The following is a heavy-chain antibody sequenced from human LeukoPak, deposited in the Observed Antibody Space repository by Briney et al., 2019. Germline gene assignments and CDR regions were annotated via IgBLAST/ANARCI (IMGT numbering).Heavy chain of an antibody. CDR2: ITSSSSYI. V-gene: IGHV3-21*01. Sequence: GGSLRLSCAASGFTFSSYSMNWVRQAPGKGLEWVSSITSSSSYIHYADSVKGRFTISRVNAKNSLFLQMNSLRAEDTAVYYCARGSFDYWGQGTLVTVSS. CDR3: ARGSFDY. CDR1: GFTFSSYS. J-gene: IGHJ4*02.